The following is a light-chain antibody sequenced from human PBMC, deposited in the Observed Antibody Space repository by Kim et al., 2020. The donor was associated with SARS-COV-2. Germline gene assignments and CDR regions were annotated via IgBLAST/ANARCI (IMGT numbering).Light chain of an antibody. Sequence: LSPGERATLSCRASQSVSSYLAWYPQKPGQAPRLLIYDASNRATGIPARFSGSGSGTDFTLTISSLEPEDFAVYYCQQRSNWPPYAFGQGTKLEIK. CDR3: QQRSNWPPYA. CDR1: QSVSSY. J-gene: IGKJ2*01. CDR2: DAS. V-gene: IGKV3-11*01.